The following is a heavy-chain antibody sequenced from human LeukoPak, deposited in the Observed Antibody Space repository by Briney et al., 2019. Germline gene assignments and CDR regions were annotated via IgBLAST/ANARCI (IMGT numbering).Heavy chain of an antibody. CDR1: GYTLTELS. CDR2: FDPEDGET. J-gene: IGHJ4*02. D-gene: IGHD6-19*01. CDR3: ARDEPTIAVAGNRY. V-gene: IGHV1-24*01. Sequence: ASVKVSCTVSGYTLTELSMHWVRQAPGKGLEWMGGFDPEDGETIYAQKFQGRVTMTEDTSTSTAYMEPRSLRSDDTAVYYCARDEPTIAVAGNRYWGQGTLVTVSS.